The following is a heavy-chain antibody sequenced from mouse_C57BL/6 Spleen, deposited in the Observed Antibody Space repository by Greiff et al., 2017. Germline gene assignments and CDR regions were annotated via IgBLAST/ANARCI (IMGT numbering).Heavy chain of an antibody. Sequence: QVQLQQSGAELVKPGASVKMSCKASGYTFTSYWITWVKQRPGQGLEWIGDIYPGSGSTNYNEKFKSKATLTVDTSSSTAYMHLSSLTSEDYAVYYCAIYEVGYGSSYRSYFDYWGQGTTLTVSS. CDR1: GYTFTSYW. V-gene: IGHV1-55*01. CDR3: AIYEVGYGSSYRSYFDY. CDR2: IYPGSGST. D-gene: IGHD1-1*01. J-gene: IGHJ2*01.